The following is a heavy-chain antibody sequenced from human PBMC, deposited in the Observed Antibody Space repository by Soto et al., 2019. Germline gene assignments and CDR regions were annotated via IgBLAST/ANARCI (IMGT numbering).Heavy chain of an antibody. D-gene: IGHD2-21*02. CDR2: IYYSGST. CDR3: ARDPGIVVVTRRIDY. V-gene: IGHV4-59*01. J-gene: IGHJ4*02. Sequence: SETLSLTCTVSGGSISSYYWSWIRQPPGKGLEWIGYIYYSGSTNYNPSLKSRVTISVDTSKNQFSLKLSSVTAADTAVYYCARDPGIVVVTRRIDYWGQGTLVTVSS. CDR1: GGSISSYY.